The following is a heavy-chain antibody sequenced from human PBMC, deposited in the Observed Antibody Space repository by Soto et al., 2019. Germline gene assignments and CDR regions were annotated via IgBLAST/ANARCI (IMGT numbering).Heavy chain of an antibody. V-gene: IGHV1-8*01. CDR1: GYTFTSYD. CDR2: MNPNSGNT. D-gene: IGHD3-3*01. J-gene: IGHJ4*02. CDR3: ARVNTIFGVVPIAY. Sequence: ASVKVSCKASGYTFTSYDINWVRQATGQGLEWMGWMNPNSGNTGYAQKFQGRVTMTRDTSISTAYMELSSLRSEDTAVYYRARVNTIFGVVPIAYWGQGTLVTV.